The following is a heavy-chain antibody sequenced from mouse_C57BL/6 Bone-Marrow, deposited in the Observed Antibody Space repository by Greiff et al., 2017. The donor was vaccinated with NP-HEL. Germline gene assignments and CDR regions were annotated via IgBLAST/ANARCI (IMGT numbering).Heavy chain of an antibody. CDR3: ARHVDGYDEYFDV. J-gene: IGHJ1*03. CDR2: ISNLAYSI. CDR1: GFTFSDYG. D-gene: IGHD2-2*01. V-gene: IGHV5-15*01. Sequence: EVKLMESGGGLVQPGGSLKLSCAASGFTFSDYGMAWVRQAPRKGPEWVAFISNLAYSIYYADTVTGRFTITRENAKNTLYLEMSSLRSEDTAMDYCARHVDGYDEYFDVWGTGTTVTVSS.